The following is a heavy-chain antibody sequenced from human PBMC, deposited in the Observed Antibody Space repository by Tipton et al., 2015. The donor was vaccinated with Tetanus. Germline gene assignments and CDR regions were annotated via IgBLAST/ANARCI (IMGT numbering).Heavy chain of an antibody. CDR1: GDSITRGPYY. Sequence: TLSLTCTLSGDSITRGPYYWSWIRQSPGKGLEWMGHVRKNGSTNYNPSLKSRLTMSLDSSKNQFSLRLASVTSADTAVYYCARDAGDSGYWGQGALVTVSS. D-gene: IGHD2-21*02. J-gene: IGHJ4*02. CDR3: ARDAGDSGY. CDR2: VRKNGST. V-gene: IGHV4-61*01.